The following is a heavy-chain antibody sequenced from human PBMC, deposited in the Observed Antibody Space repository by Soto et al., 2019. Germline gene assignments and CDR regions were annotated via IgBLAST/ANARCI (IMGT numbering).Heavy chain of an antibody. CDR2: IYFNGAT. D-gene: IGHD3-22*01. CDR1: GGSISSDNYY. CDR3: ASTRYSDNSASAY. Sequence: QVQLQESGPGLVKPAQTLSLTCTVSGGSISSDNYYWSWIRQPPGKGLEWIGYIYFNGATYHNPSLKSRLTISIDTSRNQFSLKLSSVTAADTAVYYCASTRYSDNSASAYWGQGTLVTVSS. V-gene: IGHV4-30-4*01. J-gene: IGHJ4*02.